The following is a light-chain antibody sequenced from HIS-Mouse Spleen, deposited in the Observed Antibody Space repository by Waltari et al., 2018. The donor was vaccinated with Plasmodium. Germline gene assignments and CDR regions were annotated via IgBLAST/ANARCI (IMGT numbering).Light chain of an antibody. CDR1: SSNIGNNY. CDR3: GTWDSSLSAGVV. J-gene: IGLJ2*01. CDR2: DNN. V-gene: IGLV1-51*01. Sequence: GQKFTISCSGSSSNIGNNYVSWYQQLPGIAPKLLIYDNNKRPSGIPDRFSGSKSGTSATLGITGLQTGDEADYYCGTWDSSLSAGVVFGGGTKLTVL.